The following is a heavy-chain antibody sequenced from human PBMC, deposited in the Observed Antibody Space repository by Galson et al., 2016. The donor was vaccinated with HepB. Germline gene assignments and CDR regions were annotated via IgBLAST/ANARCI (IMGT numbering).Heavy chain of an antibody. J-gene: IGHJ3*02. CDR1: GFTFSDYA. CDR3: ARGRTTSCNRAFDI. V-gene: IGHV3-23*01. D-gene: IGHD2-2*01. CDR2: ISGSDGAT. Sequence: SLRLSCAASGFTFSDYAMNWVRQAPGKGLEWVSVISGSDGATYYAGSVKGRFTISRDNSKNTLYLQMNSLRVEDTAIYYCARGRTTSCNRAFDIWGQGTMVTVSS.